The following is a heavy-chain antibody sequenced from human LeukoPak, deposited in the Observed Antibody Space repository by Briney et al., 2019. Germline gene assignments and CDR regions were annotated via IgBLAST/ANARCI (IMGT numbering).Heavy chain of an antibody. D-gene: IGHD6-13*01. CDR3: AREGSAGPFDY. CDR1: GYTFTNYY. CDR2: INPSGGST. V-gene: IGHV1-46*01. J-gene: IGHJ4*02. Sequence: ASVKVSCKASGYTFTNYYMYWVRQAPGQGLEWMGIINPSGGSTSYAQKFQGRVTMTRDMSTSTVYMELSSLRSEDTAVYYCAREGSAGPFDYWGQGTLVTVSS.